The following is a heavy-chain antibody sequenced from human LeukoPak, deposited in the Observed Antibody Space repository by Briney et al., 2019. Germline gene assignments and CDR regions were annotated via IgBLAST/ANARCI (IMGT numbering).Heavy chain of an antibody. J-gene: IGHJ4*02. CDR2: ISSSSSYI. CDR1: GFTFSSYS. V-gene: IGHV3-21*04. CDR3: AKDTLQQLVEYYFDY. D-gene: IGHD6-13*01. Sequence: GGSLRLSCAASGFTFSSYSMNWVRQAPGKGLEWVSSISSSSSYIYYADSVKGRFTISRDNSKNTLYLQMNSLRAEDTAVYYCAKDTLQQLVEYYFDYWGQGTLVTVSS.